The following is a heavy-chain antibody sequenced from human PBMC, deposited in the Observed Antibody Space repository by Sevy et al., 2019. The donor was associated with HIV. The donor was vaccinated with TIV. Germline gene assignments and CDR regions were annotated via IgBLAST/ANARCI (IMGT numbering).Heavy chain of an antibody. D-gene: IGHD4-17*01. CDR2: IRYDGSTK. Sequence: GSLRLSCAASGFTFKNFGMHWVRQAPGKGLEWVTFIRYDGSTKYYADSVRGRFTIPRDNSKRTLYLQMNSLGPADTAVYYCVKGPHPAVTTSYGMDVWGQGTTVTVSS. V-gene: IGHV3-30*02. J-gene: IGHJ6*02. CDR1: GFTFKNFG. CDR3: VKGPHPAVTTSYGMDV.